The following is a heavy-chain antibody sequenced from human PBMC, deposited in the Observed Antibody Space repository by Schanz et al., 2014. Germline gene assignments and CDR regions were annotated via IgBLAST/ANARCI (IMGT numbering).Heavy chain of an antibody. V-gene: IGHV3-23*01. D-gene: IGHD2-15*01. J-gene: IGHJ6*02. CDR2: ISASGGST. Sequence: EGQLLESGGGLIQPGGSLRLSCAASGFTFSSYAMSWVRQAPGKGLEWVSTISASGGSTYYADSVKGRFTISRDNSKNILYLQMNSLKAEDTAVYYCAKARRKSQFSGGRCFHYPYYGKGVWGQGTTVTVSS. CDR3: AKARRKSQFSGGRCFHYPYYGKGV. CDR1: GFTFSSYA.